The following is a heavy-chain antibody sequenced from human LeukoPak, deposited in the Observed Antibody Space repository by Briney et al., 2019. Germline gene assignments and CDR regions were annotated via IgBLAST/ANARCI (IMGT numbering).Heavy chain of an antibody. Sequence: PGGSLRLSCAASGFTFSSYGMHWVRQAPGKGLEWVAVISYDGSNKYYADSVKGRFTISRDNSKNTLYLQMNSPRAEDTAVYYCAKDEGATLDYWGRGTLVTVSS. CDR3: AKDEGATLDY. V-gene: IGHV3-30*18. CDR2: ISYDGSNK. J-gene: IGHJ4*02. D-gene: IGHD1-26*01. CDR1: GFTFSSYG.